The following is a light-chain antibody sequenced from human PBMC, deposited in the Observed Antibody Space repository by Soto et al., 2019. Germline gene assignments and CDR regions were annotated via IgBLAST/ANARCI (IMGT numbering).Light chain of an antibody. CDR3: SSYTSSSTFYV. V-gene: IGLV2-14*01. Sequence: QSALTQPASVSGSPGQSITISCTGTSSDVGGYNYVSWYQQHPGKAPKLMIYDVSNRPSGVSNRFSGSKSGNTASLTISGLQDEDEVDYYCSSYTSSSTFYVFGTGTKLTVL. J-gene: IGLJ1*01. CDR2: DVS. CDR1: SSDVGGYNY.